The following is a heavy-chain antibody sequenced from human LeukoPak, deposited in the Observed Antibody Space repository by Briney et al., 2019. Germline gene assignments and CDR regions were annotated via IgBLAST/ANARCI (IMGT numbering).Heavy chain of an antibody. V-gene: IGHV3-30-3*01. CDR3: STSSDWYPVSSDH. D-gene: IGHD6-19*01. J-gene: IGHJ4*02. CDR1: GFTFSSYA. CDR2: ISYDGSNK. Sequence: GRSLRLSFAASGFTFSSYAMHWVRQAPGKGLEWVAVISYDGSNKYYADSVKGRFTISRDNSKNTLYLQMNSLRAEDTAVYYCSTSSDWYPVSSDHWGQGTLVTVSS.